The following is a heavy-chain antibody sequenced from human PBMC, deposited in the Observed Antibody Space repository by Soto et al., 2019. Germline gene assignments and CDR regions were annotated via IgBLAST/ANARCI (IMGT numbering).Heavy chain of an antibody. D-gene: IGHD6-19*01. CDR1: AGSFSHYY. V-gene: IGHV4-34*01. CDR3: ARGGSSDWQVALDI. Sequence: QVQQQPWGAGLLKPSETLSLTCTVYAGSFSHYYWNWIRQSPGKGLEWIGKIKHGGSSSYNPSLRSRVSISVDMSTNQCSLTLSSVTAADTAVYYCARGGSSDWQVALDIWGQGTMVPVSS. CDR2: IKHGGSS. J-gene: IGHJ3*02.